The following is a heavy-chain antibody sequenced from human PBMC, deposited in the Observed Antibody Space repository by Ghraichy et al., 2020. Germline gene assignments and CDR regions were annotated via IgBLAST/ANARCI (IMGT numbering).Heavy chain of an antibody. J-gene: IGHJ6*02. D-gene: IGHD3-22*01. CDR1: GGSFSGYY. CDR3: ARAPYYYDSSGYLFLPNYYYYGMDV. V-gene: IGHV4-34*01. CDR2: INHSGST. Sequence: SETLSLTCAVYGGSFSGYYWSWIRQPPGKGLEWIGEINHSGSTNYNPSLKSRVTISVDTSKNQFSLKLSSVTAADTAVYYCARAPYYYDSSGYLFLPNYYYYGMDVWGQGTTVTVSS.